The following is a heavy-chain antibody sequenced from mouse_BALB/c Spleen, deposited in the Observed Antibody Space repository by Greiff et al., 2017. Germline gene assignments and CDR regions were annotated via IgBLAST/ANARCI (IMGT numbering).Heavy chain of an antibody. CDR2: IDPENGNT. V-gene: IGHV14-1*02. Sequence: VQLKQSGAELVRPGALVKLSCKASGFNIKDYYMHWVKQRPEQGLEWIGWIDPENGNTIYDPKFQGKASITADTSSNTAYLQLSSLTSEDTAVYYCARSWTARARDFDYWGQGTTLTVSS. CDR1: GFNIKDYY. J-gene: IGHJ2*01. D-gene: IGHD3-2*01. CDR3: ARSWTARARDFDY.